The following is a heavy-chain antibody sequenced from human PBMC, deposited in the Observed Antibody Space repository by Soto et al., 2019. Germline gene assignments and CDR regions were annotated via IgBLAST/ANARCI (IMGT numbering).Heavy chain of an antibody. Sequence: PGGSLRLSCAASGFTFSSYAMAWVRQAPGKGLEWVSVISTGGGITYYANSVKGRFTISRDNSKNTLYLQMNSLRSEDTAIYYCGKDGAPVSGWYLFDYWGQGDLVTVSS. CDR3: GKDGAPVSGWYLFDY. J-gene: IGHJ4*01. CDR1: GFTFSSYA. V-gene: IGHV3-23*01. CDR2: ISTGGGIT. D-gene: IGHD6-19*01.